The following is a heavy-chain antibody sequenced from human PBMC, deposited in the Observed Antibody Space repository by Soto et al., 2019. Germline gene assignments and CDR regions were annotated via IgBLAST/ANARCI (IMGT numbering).Heavy chain of an antibody. Sequence: WSLRLSCAASGFAVSSNYMSWVRQAPGKGLEWVSVIYSGGSTYYADSVKGRFTISRDNSKNTLYLQMNSLRAEDTAVYYCARGVPPRDWGQGTLVTVSS. CDR3: ARGVPPRD. V-gene: IGHV3-53*01. CDR2: IYSGGST. J-gene: IGHJ4*02. CDR1: GFAVSSNY.